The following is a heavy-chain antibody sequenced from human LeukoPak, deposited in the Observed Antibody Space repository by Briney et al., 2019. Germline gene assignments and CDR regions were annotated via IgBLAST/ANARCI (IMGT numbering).Heavy chain of an antibody. Sequence: SETLSLTCTVSGGSISSYYWSWIRQSPGKGLEWIGNIYYSGITNYNPSLKSRGTISVDTSKNHFSLQLRSVTAADTAVYYCAREVGATHYWGQGTLVTVSS. D-gene: IGHD1-26*01. CDR1: GGSISSYY. V-gene: IGHV4-59*01. CDR2: IYYSGIT. CDR3: AREVGATHY. J-gene: IGHJ4*02.